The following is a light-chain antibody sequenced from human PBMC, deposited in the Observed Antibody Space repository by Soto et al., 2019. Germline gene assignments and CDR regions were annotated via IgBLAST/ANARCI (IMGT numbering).Light chain of an antibody. CDR1: QSVTNRY. V-gene: IGKV3-20*01. J-gene: IGKJ2*01. CDR2: CIS. CDR3: QQYSSLPHT. Sequence: ESVLTQSPGTLSLSPGERATLSCRASQSVTNRYFAWYQQRPGQAPSLLIYCISNRATGIPDRFSGSGSGTDFTLTISRLEPEDFVVYYCQQYSSLPHTFGQGTKLEVK.